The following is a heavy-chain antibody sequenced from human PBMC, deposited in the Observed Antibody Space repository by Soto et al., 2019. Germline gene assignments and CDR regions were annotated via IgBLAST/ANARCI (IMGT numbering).Heavy chain of an antibody. J-gene: IGHJ6*02. CDR1: GGTFSSYA. CDR3: ARGSPWVFGVVIIRAYYGMDV. V-gene: IGHV1-69*01. D-gene: IGHD3-3*01. Sequence: QVQLVQSGAEVKKPGSSVKVSCKASGGTFSSYAISWVRQAPGQGLEWMGGIIPIFGTANYAQKFQGRVTITADESTSTAYMELSSRRSEDTAVYYCARGSPWVFGVVIIRAYYGMDVWGQGTTVTVSS. CDR2: IIPIFGTA.